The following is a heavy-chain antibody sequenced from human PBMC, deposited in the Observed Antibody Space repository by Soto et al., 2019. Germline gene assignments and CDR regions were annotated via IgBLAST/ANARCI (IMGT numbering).Heavy chain of an antibody. J-gene: IGHJ6*02. V-gene: IGHV3-23*01. CDR1: GFTFSSYA. CDR2: ISGSGGST. Sequence: EVQLLESGGGLVQPGGSLRLSCAASGFTFSSYAISWVRQAPGKGLEWVSAISGSGGSTYYADSVKGRFTISRDNSKNTLYLQMNSLRAEDTAVYYCAKDQYSSSWYRGMDVWGQGTTVTVSS. CDR3: AKDQYSSSWYRGMDV. D-gene: IGHD6-13*01.